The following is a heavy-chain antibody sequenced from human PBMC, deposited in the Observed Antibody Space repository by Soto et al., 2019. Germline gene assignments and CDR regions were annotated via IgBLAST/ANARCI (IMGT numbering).Heavy chain of an antibody. D-gene: IGHD4-17*01. CDR3: ARDLQALRALHDDTDMDV. V-gene: IGHV3-11*01. CDR1: GFNVSDYA. CDR2: FGNSDTI. J-gene: IGHJ6*02. Sequence: QVQLVESGGGLVKPGGSLRLSCAASGFNVSDYAMSWIRQAPGKGLVWVSYFGNSDTIYYIDSVKGRFTTSRDNAKNSLNLQMNSLRADDTAVYYCARDLQALRALHDDTDMDVWGQGTTVTVAS.